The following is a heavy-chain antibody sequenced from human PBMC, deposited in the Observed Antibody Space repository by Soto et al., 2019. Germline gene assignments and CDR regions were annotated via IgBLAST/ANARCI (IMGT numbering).Heavy chain of an antibody. J-gene: IGHJ2*01. D-gene: IGHD1-26*01. V-gene: IGHV4-30-4*01. CDR3: ARGRVWARGGRRWYFDL. Sequence: QVSLQESGPRVVKPSETLSLTCTVSDVAIRSGSFFWTWVRQSPGKGLEWIGDLRLNSGTLYKPSLKGRVRFSVDMSRNQFFLRLTSVSGADSGIYYCARGRVWARGGRRWYFDLWGPGTPVTVSS. CDR1: DVAIRSGSFF. CDR2: LRLNSGT.